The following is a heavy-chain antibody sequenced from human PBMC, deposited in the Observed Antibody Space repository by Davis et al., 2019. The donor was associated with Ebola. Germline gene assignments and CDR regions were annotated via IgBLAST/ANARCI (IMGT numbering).Heavy chain of an antibody. J-gene: IGHJ4*02. Sequence: GESLKISCAASGFTFSSYWMSWVRQAPGKGLEWVANIKQDGSEKYYADSVKGRFTISRDNSKNTLYLQMNSLRAEDTAVYYCARDSRIQLSHFDYWGQGTLVTVSS. V-gene: IGHV3-7*01. CDR2: IKQDGSEK. CDR1: GFTFSSYW. D-gene: IGHD5-18*01. CDR3: ARDSRIQLSHFDY.